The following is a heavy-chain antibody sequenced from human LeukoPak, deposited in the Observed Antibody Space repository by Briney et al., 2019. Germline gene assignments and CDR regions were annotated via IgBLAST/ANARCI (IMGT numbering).Heavy chain of an antibody. Sequence: ASVKVSCKASGYTFTSYDINWVRQATGRGLEWMGWMNPNSGNTGYAQKFQGRVTMTTNTSISTAYMELSSLRSEDTAVYYCARDLVITGFDYWGQGTLVTVSS. CDR2: MNPNSGNT. D-gene: IGHD3-22*01. CDR3: ARDLVITGFDY. J-gene: IGHJ4*02. V-gene: IGHV1-8*01. CDR1: GYTFTSYD.